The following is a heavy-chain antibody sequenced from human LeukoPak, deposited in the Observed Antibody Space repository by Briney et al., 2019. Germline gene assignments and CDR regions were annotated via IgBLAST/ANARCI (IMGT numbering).Heavy chain of an antibody. Sequence: PSETLSLTCTVSGGSISSSSYHWGWIRQPPGKGLEWIGSIYYSGSTYYNPSLKSRVTISVDTSKNQFSLKLSSVTAADTAVYYCASQMRWLQLSDDYWGQGTLVTVSS. CDR3: ASQMRWLQLSDDY. J-gene: IGHJ4*02. CDR1: GGSISSSSYH. V-gene: IGHV4-39*07. D-gene: IGHD5-24*01. CDR2: IYYSGST.